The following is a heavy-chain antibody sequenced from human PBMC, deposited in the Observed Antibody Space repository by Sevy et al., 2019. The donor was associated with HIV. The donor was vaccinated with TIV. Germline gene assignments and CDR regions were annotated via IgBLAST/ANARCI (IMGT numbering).Heavy chain of an antibody. J-gene: IGHJ4*02. D-gene: IGHD2-21*01. CDR3: ARDRLLSLLEF. CDR2: ILHDGSNE. CDR1: RFNFSNYA. V-gene: IGHV3-30*04. Sequence: GGSLRLSCAASRFNFSNYAMHWVRQAPGNGLEWVALILHDGSNEHYADSVKGRFTISRDNSQNTVYLQMNSLRPEDTAVYYCARDRLLSLLEFWGQGTLVTVSS.